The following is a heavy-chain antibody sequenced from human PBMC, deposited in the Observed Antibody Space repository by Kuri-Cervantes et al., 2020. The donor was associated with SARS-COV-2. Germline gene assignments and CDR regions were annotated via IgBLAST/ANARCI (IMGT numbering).Heavy chain of an antibody. Sequence: GESLKISCGVSGFTFSDYYMNWVRQAPGKGLEWVSYISSSGSTIYYADSVKGRFTISRDNAKNSLYLQMNSLRAEDTAVYYCARRLEYDFWSGPLDAFDIWGQGTMVTVSS. V-gene: IGHV3-11*04. CDR3: ARRLEYDFWSGPLDAFDI. J-gene: IGHJ3*02. CDR2: ISSSGSTI. CDR1: GFTFSDYY. D-gene: IGHD3-3*01.